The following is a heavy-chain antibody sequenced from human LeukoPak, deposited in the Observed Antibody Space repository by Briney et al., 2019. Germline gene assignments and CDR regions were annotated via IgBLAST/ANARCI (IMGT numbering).Heavy chain of an antibody. CDR2: IYTSGTT. J-gene: IGHJ4*02. V-gene: IGHV4-4*07. CDR3: ARGYGDYVGIENYFDY. Sequence: KPSETLSLTCTISGASISTYYWTWIRQPAGKGLEWIGRIYTSGTTNYNPSLVDRVTMSVDTSKNQFSLKLSSVTAADTAVYYCARGYGDYVGIENYFDYWGQGTLVTVSS. CDR1: GASISTYY. D-gene: IGHD4-17*01.